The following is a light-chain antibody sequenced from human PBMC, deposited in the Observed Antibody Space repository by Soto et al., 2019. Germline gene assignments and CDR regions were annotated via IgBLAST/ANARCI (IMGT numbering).Light chain of an antibody. Sequence: DIQMTQSPSTVSAYLXDXXTXXXXASQSITTWLAWYQQRPGKAPKLLIYDVSSLQSGVPSRFSGSGSGTEFTLTISSLQPDDFATYYCQHYKMYSPWTFGQGTKVDIK. CDR3: QHYKMYSPWT. CDR2: DVS. CDR1: QSITTW. V-gene: IGKV1-5*01. J-gene: IGKJ1*01.